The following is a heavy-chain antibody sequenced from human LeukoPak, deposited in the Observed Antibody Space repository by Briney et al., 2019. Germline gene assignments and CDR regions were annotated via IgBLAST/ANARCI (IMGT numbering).Heavy chain of an antibody. CDR2: ISYDGGNK. D-gene: IGHD2-15*01. V-gene: IGHV3-30*18. CDR3: AKAGGYCSAGTCYSNF. Sequence: GGSLRLSCAASGFTFSDYAIHWVRQAPGKGLEWVAIISYDGGNKYYTDSVRGRFTISRDNSKNTLYLQMNSLRAEDTAVYYRAKAGGYCSAGTCYSNFWGQGTLVTVSS. CDR1: GFTFSDYA. J-gene: IGHJ4*02.